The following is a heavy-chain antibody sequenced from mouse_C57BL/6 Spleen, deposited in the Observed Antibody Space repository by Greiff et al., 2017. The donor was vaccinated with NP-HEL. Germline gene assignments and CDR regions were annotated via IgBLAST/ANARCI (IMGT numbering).Heavy chain of an antibody. Sequence: QVQLQQSGPGLVQPSQSLSITCTVSGFSLTSYGVHWVRQSPGKGLEWLGVIWSGGSTDYNAAFISRLSISKDNSKSQVFIKMNSLQADDTAIYYCARGGWLRPPHYYYAMDYWGQGTSVTVSS. CDR2: IWSGGST. D-gene: IGHD2-2*01. CDR3: ARGGWLRPPHYYYAMDY. V-gene: IGHV2-2*01. J-gene: IGHJ4*01. CDR1: GFSLTSYG.